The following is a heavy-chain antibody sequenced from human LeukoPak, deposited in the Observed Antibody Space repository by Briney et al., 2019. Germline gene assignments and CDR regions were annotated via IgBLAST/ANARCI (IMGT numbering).Heavy chain of an antibody. J-gene: IGHJ6*03. V-gene: IGHV7-4-1*02. CDR1: GYTFTSYV. CDR2: INTNTGNP. D-gene: IGHD6-19*01. CDR3: ARVILERGIAVAGNRHHYYYMDV. Sequence: ASVKVSCKASGYTFTSYVMNWVRQAPGQGLEWMGWINTNTGNPMYAQGFTGRFVFSLDTSVSTAYLQISSLKAEDTAVYYCARVILERGIAVAGNRHHYYYMDVWGKGTTVTVSS.